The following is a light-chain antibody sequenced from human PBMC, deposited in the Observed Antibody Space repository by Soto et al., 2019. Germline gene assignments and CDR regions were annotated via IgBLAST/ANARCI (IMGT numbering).Light chain of an antibody. J-gene: IGKJ5*01. V-gene: IGKV3-15*01. CDR2: DAS. CDR1: QSISRS. CDR3: QQYNNSPH. Sequence: EIVWTQSPAILSVAPGGRATLPCTASQSISRSLAWYQQKPSQAPRLLISDASTRATGIPARFGGSGSGTEFTPTISSLQSEDFAFYYCQQYNNSPHFGQGTRREIK.